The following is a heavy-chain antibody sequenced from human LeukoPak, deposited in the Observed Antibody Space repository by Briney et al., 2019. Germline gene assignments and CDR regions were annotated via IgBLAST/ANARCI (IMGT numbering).Heavy chain of an antibody. CDR1: RFTFSNYA. V-gene: IGHV3-23*01. J-gene: IGHJ4*02. D-gene: IGHD3-10*01. CDR3: AKALLLFSSDYFDY. Sequence: GGSLRLSCAASRFTFSNYAMTWVRQAPGQGLEWVSAISGSGGRTYYADSLKGRFTISRDNSKNTLYLQMNSLRAEDTAVYYCAKALLLFSSDYFDYWGQGTLVTVSS. CDR2: ISGSGGRT.